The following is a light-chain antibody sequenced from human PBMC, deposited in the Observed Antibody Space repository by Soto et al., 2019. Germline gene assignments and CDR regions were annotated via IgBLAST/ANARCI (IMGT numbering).Light chain of an antibody. CDR2: AAS. CDR1: QGISNY. CDR3: QKYNSAPRT. Sequence: DVPMTQAPSSLSASVGDRVTITCRASQGISNYLAWYQQKPGKVPKLLIYAASILQSGVPSRFSGSGSGTDFTLTISSMQPEDVATYYCQKYNSAPRTFGGGTKVEIK. V-gene: IGKV1-27*01. J-gene: IGKJ4*01.